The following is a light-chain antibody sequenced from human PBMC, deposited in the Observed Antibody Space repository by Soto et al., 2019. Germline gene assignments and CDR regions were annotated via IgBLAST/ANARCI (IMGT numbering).Light chain of an antibody. CDR2: EVS. J-gene: IGLJ3*02. V-gene: IGLV2-14*01. CDR1: SSDVGGYNY. CDR3: SSYTSSREV. Sequence: QSALTQPASVSGSPGPSITISCTGTSSDVGGYNYVSWYQQHPGKAPKLMIYEVSNRPSGVSNRFSGSKSGNTASLTISGLQAEDEADYYCSSYTSSREVFGGGTKLTVL.